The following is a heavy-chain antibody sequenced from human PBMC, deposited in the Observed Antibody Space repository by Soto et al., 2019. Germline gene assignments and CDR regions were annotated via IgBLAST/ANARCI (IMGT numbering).Heavy chain of an antibody. J-gene: IGHJ4*02. CDR3: ARVDLNWNYFDY. Sequence: GASVKVSCKASGYTFTSYAMHWVRQAPGQGLEWMGWISAYNGNTNYAQKLQGRVTMTTDTSTSTAYMELRSLRSDDTAVYYCARVDLNWNYFDYWGQGTLVTVSS. CDR2: ISAYNGNT. D-gene: IGHD1-1*01. V-gene: IGHV1-18*01. CDR1: GYTFTSYA.